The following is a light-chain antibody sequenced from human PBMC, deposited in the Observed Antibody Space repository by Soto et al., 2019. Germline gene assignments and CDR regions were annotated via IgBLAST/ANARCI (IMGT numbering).Light chain of an antibody. CDR3: MQGSYWPPWT. Sequence: DIVMTQSPLSLPVTLGQPASISCRSSQSLVSSDGDTYLNWFQQRPGQSPRRLISKVSNRDGGVPDRFSGSGSGTDFTLMISRVEAEDVGVYYCMQGSYWPPWTFGQGTKVEIK. CDR1: QSLVSSDGDTY. J-gene: IGKJ1*01. CDR2: KVS. V-gene: IGKV2-30*01.